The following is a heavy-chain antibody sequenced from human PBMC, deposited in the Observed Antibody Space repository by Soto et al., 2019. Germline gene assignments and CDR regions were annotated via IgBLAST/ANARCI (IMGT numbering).Heavy chain of an antibody. J-gene: IGHJ2*01. CDR3: AKEGSTGSPRRYFDL. Sequence: PGGSLRLSCAASGFTFSSYGMHWVRQAPGKGLEWVAVISYDGSNNYYADSVKGRFTISRDNSKNTLYLQMNSLRAEDTAVYYCAKEGSTGSPRRYFDLWGRGTLVTVSS. CDR2: ISYDGSNN. D-gene: IGHD2-8*02. CDR1: GFTFSSYG. V-gene: IGHV3-30*18.